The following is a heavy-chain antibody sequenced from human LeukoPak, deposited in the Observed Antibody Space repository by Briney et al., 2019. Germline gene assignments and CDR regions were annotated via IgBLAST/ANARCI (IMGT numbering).Heavy chain of an antibody. CDR2: INHSGST. V-gene: IGHV4-34*01. CDR3: ARSGPHRRSYGPWYYYYGMDV. D-gene: IGHD5-18*01. J-gene: IGHJ6*02. CDR1: GGSFSGYY. Sequence: SETLSLTCAVYGGSFSGYYWSWIRQPPGKGLEWIGEINHSGSTNYNPSLKSRVTISVDTSKNQFSLKLSSVTAADTAVYYCARSGPHRRSYGPWYYYYGMDVRGQGTTVTVSS.